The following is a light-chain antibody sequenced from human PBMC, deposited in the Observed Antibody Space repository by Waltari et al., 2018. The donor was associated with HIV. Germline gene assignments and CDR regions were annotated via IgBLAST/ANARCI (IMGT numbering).Light chain of an antibody. J-gene: IGLJ1*01. CDR3: TSYTSISTLV. V-gene: IGLV2-14*01. CDR1: SSAIGAYNY. CDR2: EVT. Sequence: QSALTQPASVSGSPGQSITISCTGTSSAIGAYNYVSWYQPHPGKVPKLLIYEVTNRPSCVSHRFAGSKSGNTASLTISGLQAEDEADFYCTSYTSISTLVFGTGTKVTVL.